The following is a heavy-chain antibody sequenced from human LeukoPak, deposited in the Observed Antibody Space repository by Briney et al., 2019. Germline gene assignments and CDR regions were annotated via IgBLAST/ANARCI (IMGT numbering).Heavy chain of an antibody. Sequence: PGGSLRLSCAASGFTFSSYSMNWVRQAPGKGLEWVSSISSSSSYIYYADSVKGRFTISRDNAKNSLYLQMNSLRAEDTAVYYCARFYSGSYYAYFDYWGQGTLVTVSS. CDR1: GFTFSSYS. D-gene: IGHD1-26*01. V-gene: IGHV3-21*01. CDR3: ARFYSGSYYAYFDY. CDR2: ISSSSSYI. J-gene: IGHJ4*02.